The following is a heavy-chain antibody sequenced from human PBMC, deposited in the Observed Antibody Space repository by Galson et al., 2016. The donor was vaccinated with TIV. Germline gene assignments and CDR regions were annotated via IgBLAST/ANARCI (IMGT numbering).Heavy chain of an antibody. D-gene: IGHD7-27*01. V-gene: IGHV1-2*02. CDR1: GYTFTNFY. CDR2: FNPDSGAT. Sequence: SVKVSCKASGYTFTNFYLHWVRQAPGQGLEWLGWFNPDSGATQYAQKFQGRVTMTRDTSISTAYMELRRLISDDTAVYYCARVNWARAFDYWGQGTQVTVSS. J-gene: IGHJ4*02. CDR3: ARVNWARAFDY.